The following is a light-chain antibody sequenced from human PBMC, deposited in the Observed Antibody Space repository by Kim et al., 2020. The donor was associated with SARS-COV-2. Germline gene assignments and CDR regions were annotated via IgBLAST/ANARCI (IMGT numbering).Light chain of an antibody. Sequence: SGAPGERATLTGRACQSVGNKVAWYQQAPGQAPRLLIYGAATKASVIPARFNGSGSGSECTLTISSLQSEDFAAYYCQQDRDWPFTFGQGTKLEI. CDR3: QQDRDWPFT. V-gene: IGKV3-15*01. CDR2: GAA. CDR1: QSVGNK. J-gene: IGKJ2*01.